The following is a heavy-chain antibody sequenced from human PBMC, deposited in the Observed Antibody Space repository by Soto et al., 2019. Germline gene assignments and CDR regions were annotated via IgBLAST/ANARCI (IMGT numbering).Heavy chain of an antibody. CDR1: GYTFTSYG. J-gene: IGHJ3*02. D-gene: IGHD3-3*01. CDR2: ISAYNGNT. CDR3: ARSPQRITIFGVVREAIDI. Sequence: ASVKVSCKASGYTFTSYGISWVRQAPGQGLEWMGWISAYNGNTNYAQKLQGRVTMTTDTSTSTAYMELRSLRSDDTAVYYCARSPQRITIFGVVREAIDIWGTGTMVTVSS. V-gene: IGHV1-18*01.